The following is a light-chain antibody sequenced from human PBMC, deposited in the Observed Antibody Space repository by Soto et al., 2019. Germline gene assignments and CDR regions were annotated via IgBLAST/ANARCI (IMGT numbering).Light chain of an antibody. CDR2: AAS. CDR3: QKYNSALEVT. V-gene: IGKV1-27*01. CDR1: QGIYNY. J-gene: IGKJ3*01. Sequence: DIQMTQSPSSLSASVGDRVTITCRASQGIYNYLAWYQQKPGKVPKLLIYAASTLQSGVPSRFSGSGSGTDFTLTISSLQPEDVGTYYGQKYNSALEVTFGPGTKVDIK.